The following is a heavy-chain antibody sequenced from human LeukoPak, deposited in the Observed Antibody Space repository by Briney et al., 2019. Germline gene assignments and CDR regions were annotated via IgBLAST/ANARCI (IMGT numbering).Heavy chain of an antibody. Sequence: SETLSLTCTVSGGSISSSSYYWGWIRQPPGKGLEWIGSIYYSGSTYHNPSLKSRVTISVDTSKNQFSLKLSSVTAADTAVYYCARIDSSGWNEARGAFDIWGQGTMVTVSS. CDR1: GGSISSSSYY. J-gene: IGHJ3*02. D-gene: IGHD6-19*01. CDR3: ARIDSSGWNEARGAFDI. V-gene: IGHV4-39*01. CDR2: IYYSGST.